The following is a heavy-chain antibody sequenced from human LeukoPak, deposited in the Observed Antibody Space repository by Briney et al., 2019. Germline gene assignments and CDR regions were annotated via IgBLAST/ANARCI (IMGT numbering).Heavy chain of an antibody. CDR2: IKQDGSAK. CDR1: GFTLRSYW. J-gene: IGHJ4*02. Sequence: GVSLRLSCAASGFTLRSYWMSWVRQAPGKGREWVANIKQDGSAKYYVDSVKGRFTISRDTAKNSLYLQMNSMSAEDTDVYYCERTFYCSGGSCYSGYWGQGTMVTVSS. V-gene: IGHV3-7*01. D-gene: IGHD2-15*01. CDR3: ERTFYCSGGSCYSGY.